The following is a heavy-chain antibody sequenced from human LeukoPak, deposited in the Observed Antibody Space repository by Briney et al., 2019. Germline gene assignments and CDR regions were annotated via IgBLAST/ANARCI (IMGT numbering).Heavy chain of an antibody. Sequence: PGGSLRLSCTASGFTFSSIALTWVRQAPGKGLELVSPISGSGGSTYYADSVKGRFTISRDNSKNTLYLQMNSLRAEDTAVYYCAKSSSGWYDQFDYWGQGTLLTVSS. CDR3: AKSSSGWYDQFDY. J-gene: IGHJ4*02. CDR2: ISGSGGST. V-gene: IGHV3-23*01. CDR1: GFTFSSIA. D-gene: IGHD6-19*01.